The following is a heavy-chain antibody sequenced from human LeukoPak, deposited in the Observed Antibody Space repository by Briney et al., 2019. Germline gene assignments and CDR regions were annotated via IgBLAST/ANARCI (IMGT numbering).Heavy chain of an antibody. J-gene: IGHJ4*02. Sequence: SETLSLTCNVSGESISSHYWSWTRQSPGKGLEWIGYITNSGTTKFNPSLKSRVTISRDTSKNQISLRLSSVTAADTAVYYCARDGGGYCSSTSCYGSSLYCGGDCYESDYWGQGTLVTVSS. D-gene: IGHD2-2*01. CDR1: GESISSHY. CDR2: ITNSGTT. V-gene: IGHV4-59*11. CDR3: ARDGGGYCSSTSCYGSSLYCGGDCYESDY.